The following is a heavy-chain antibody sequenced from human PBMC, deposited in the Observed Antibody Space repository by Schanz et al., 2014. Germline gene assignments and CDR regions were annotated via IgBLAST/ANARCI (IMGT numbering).Heavy chain of an antibody. Sequence: QVQLVESGGGVVQPGRSLRLSCAASGFTFSNHGMHWVRQSPGKGLEWVAVILYDGSNKYYADSVKGRFTISRDNSKNTLYLQMNSLRVEDTAVYYCARDAVALVPEYFMDVWGKGTPVTVSS. CDR1: GFTFSNHG. CDR2: ILYDGSNK. CDR3: ARDAVALVPEYFMDV. V-gene: IGHV3-33*05. J-gene: IGHJ6*03. D-gene: IGHD2-15*01.